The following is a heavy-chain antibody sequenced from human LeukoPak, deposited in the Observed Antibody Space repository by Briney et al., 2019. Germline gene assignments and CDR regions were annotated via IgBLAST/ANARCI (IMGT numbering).Heavy chain of an antibody. V-gene: IGHV3-30*02. Sequence: PGGSLRLSCAASGFTFSSYGMYWVRQAPGKGLEWVAFIRYDGSNKYYADSVKGRFTISRDNSKNTLYLEMNSLRAEDTAVYYCAKDTTAPYGFDYWGQGTLVTVSS. J-gene: IGHJ4*02. CDR1: GFTFSSYG. CDR2: IRYDGSNK. CDR3: AKDTTAPYGFDY. D-gene: IGHD1-1*01.